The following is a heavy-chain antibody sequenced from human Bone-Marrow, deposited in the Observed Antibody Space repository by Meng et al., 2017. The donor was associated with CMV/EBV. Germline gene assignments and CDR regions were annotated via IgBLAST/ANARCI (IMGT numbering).Heavy chain of an antibody. Sequence: SETLSLTCTVSGGSISSYYWSWIRQPPGKGLQWIGYMYYSGNTNYNPSLKSRVTISVDTSKNQFSLKLSSVTAADTAVYYCARPSYCSSTSCYLFDDWGPGILVTVSS. CDR2: MYYSGNT. CDR1: GGSISSYY. V-gene: IGHV4-59*12. J-gene: IGHJ4*02. D-gene: IGHD2-2*01. CDR3: ARPSYCSSTSCYLFDD.